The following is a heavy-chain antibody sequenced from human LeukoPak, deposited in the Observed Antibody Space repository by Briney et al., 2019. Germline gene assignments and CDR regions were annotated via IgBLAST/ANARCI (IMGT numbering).Heavy chain of an antibody. CDR3: ARVKYSSSWYFGGGEPHFDY. V-gene: IGHV4-30-4*01. CDR1: GGSISSGDYY. D-gene: IGHD6-13*01. J-gene: IGHJ4*02. Sequence: SETLSLTCTVSGGSISSGDYYWSWIRQPPGKGLEWIGYIYYSGSTYYNPSLKSRVTISVDTSKNQFSLKLSSVTAAGTAVYYCARVKYSSSWYFGGGEPHFDYWGQGTLVTVSS. CDR2: IYYSGST.